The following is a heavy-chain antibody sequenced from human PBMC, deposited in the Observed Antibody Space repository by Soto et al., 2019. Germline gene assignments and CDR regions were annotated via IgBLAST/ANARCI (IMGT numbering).Heavy chain of an antibody. Sequence: SETLSLTCTVSGGSISSYYWSWIRQPAGKGLEWIGRIYTSGSTNYNPSLKSRVTMSVDTSKNQFSLKLSSVTAADTAVYYCAREAGYCSGGSCYPFDPWGQGTLVPVSS. CDR2: IYTSGST. D-gene: IGHD2-15*01. V-gene: IGHV4-4*07. J-gene: IGHJ5*02. CDR1: GGSISSYY. CDR3: AREAGYCSGGSCYPFDP.